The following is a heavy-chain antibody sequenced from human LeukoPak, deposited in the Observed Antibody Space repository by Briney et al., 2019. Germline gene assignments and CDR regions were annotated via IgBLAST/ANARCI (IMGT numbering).Heavy chain of an antibody. CDR1: GYTFTGYY. V-gene: IGHV1-2*02. Sequence: ASVKVSCKASGYTFTGYYMHWVRQAPGQGLEWMGWINPNSGGTNYAQKFQGRVTMTRDTSISTAYMELSRLRSDDTAVYYCAKRHAVEGYFDYWGQGTLVTVSS. J-gene: IGHJ4*02. CDR3: AKRHAVEGYFDY. CDR2: INPNSGGT.